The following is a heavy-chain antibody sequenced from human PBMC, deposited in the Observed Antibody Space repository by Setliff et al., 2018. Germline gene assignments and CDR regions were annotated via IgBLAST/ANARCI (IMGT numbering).Heavy chain of an antibody. Sequence: LSLTCTVSGGSISSDSYHWGWVRQPPGKGLEWIGLIYYTGITYYNPSLKSRVTISEDMSENQISPKLNPVTAADTAVYYCVRTFNGSPADRWGQGTLVTVSS. D-gene: IGHD2-2*01. CDR2: IYYTGIT. V-gene: IGHV4-39*01. J-gene: IGHJ5*02. CDR1: GGSISSDSYH. CDR3: VRTFNGSPADR.